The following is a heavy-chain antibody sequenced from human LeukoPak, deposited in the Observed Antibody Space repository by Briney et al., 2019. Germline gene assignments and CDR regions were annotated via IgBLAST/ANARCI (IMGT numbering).Heavy chain of an antibody. CDR1: GFTFRSYS. V-gene: IGHV3-48*01. CDR3: ARDKWLTTTHYFDY. D-gene: IGHD4-11*01. J-gene: IGHJ4*02. Sequence: GGSLRLSCAASGFTFRSYSMNWVRQAPGKGLEWVSYISSDGSTIYYADSVKGRFTISRDNAKNSLYLQMNSLRVEDTAVYYCARDKWLTTTHYFDYWGQGTLVTVSS. CDR2: ISSDGSTI.